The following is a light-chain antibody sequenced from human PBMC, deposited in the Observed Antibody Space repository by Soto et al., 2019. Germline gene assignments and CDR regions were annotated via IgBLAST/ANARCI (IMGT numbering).Light chain of an antibody. CDR3: SSYAGSNDRWV. CDR2: EVS. V-gene: IGLV2-8*01. CDR1: SNGIGAYNC. J-gene: IGLJ3*02. Sequence: QCALTQPPSASGSPGQSVTISCTGTSNGIGAYNCVAWYQQHPGKAPKLMIHEVSKRPSGVPDRFSGSKSGNTASLTVSGLQAEDEADYYCSSYAGSNDRWVFGGGTKLTAL.